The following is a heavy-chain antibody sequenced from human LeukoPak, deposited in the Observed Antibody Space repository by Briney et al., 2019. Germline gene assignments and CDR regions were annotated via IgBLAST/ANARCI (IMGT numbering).Heavy chain of an antibody. J-gene: IGHJ4*02. D-gene: IGHD3-9*01. Sequence: PSQTLSLTCTVSGGSISSSSYYWGWIRQPPGKGLEWIGSIYYSGSTYYNPSLKSRVTISVDTSKNQFSLKLSSVTAADTAVYYCARMTPYYDILTGYSYSPSFDYWGQGTLVTVYS. V-gene: IGHV4-39*07. CDR2: IYYSGST. CDR1: GGSISSSSYY. CDR3: ARMTPYYDILTGYSYSPSFDY.